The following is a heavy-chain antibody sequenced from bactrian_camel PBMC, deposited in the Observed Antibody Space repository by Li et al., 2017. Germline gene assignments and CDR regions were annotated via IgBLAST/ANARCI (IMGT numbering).Heavy chain of an antibody. CDR2: IGSDGTT. V-gene: IGHV3S53*01. CDR1: GYAATADC. J-gene: IGHJ4*01. CDR3: ATGFDGSSSNY. Sequence: HVQLVESGGGSVEAGRSLKLSCVAQGYAATADCMGWYRQTPERQREGIASIGSDGTTTYADSVKGRFTISKDNAKNTRCLQMDSLKTEDTAVYYCATGFDGSSSNYRGRGTQVTVS. D-gene: IGHD6*01.